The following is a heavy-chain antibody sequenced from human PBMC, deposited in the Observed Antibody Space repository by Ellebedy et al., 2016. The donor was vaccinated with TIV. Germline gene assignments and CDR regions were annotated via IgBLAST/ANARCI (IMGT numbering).Heavy chain of an antibody. Sequence: PGGSLRLSCAVSGFTFSDFSMNWVRQAPGKGLEWVSSISSSSNYIYYADSVKGRFTISRDNAKNSFYLQMDSLRAEDTAVYDCARGGSVSALYNWFDPWGRGTLVTVSS. CDR2: ISSSSNYI. V-gene: IGHV3-21*01. D-gene: IGHD6-19*01. CDR3: ARGGSVSALYNWFDP. CDR1: GFTFSDFS. J-gene: IGHJ5*02.